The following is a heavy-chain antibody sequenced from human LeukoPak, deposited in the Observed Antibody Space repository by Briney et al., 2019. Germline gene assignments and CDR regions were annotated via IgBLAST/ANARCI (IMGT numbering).Heavy chain of an antibody. CDR2: INPNSGGT. Sequence: ASVKVSCKASGYTFTSSGISWVRQAPGQGLEWMGWINPNSGGTNYAQKFQGRVTMTRDTSISTAYMELSRLRSDDTAVYYCARAPAIAAAGTSSSRGGIGDHWGQGTLVTVSS. D-gene: IGHD6-13*01. V-gene: IGHV1-2*02. CDR3: ARAPAIAAAGTSSSRGGIGDH. J-gene: IGHJ4*02. CDR1: GYTFTSSG.